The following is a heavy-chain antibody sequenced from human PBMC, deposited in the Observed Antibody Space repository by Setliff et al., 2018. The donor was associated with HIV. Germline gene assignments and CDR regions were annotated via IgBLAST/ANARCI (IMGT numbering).Heavy chain of an antibody. CDR3: AKGGHGGAYYVAGY. CDR2: IYKAGKT. V-gene: IGHV3-53*01. D-gene: IGHD1-26*01. CDR1: GFRVTDTY. J-gene: IGHJ4*02. Sequence: GGSLRLSCEASGFRVTDTYMAGVRQAPGKGLEWVTLIYKAGKTYYADFVKGRFTIARDDTKNTVSLQMTNLEPGDTAMYYCAKGGHGGAYYVAGYWGQGTKVTVSS.